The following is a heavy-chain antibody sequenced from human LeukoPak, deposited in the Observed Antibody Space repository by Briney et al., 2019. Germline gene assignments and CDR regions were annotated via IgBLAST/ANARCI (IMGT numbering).Heavy chain of an antibody. CDR1: GFTFSSYA. V-gene: IGHV3-23*01. D-gene: IGHD6-19*01. CDR3: AKVKAGTGANWFDP. Sequence: GGSLRLSCAASGFTFSSYAMRWVRQAPGKGLEWVSAISGSGGSTYYADSVKGRFTISRDNSKNTLYLQMNSLRAEDTAVYYCAKVKAGTGANWFDPGGQGTLVTVSP. J-gene: IGHJ5*02. CDR2: ISGSGGST.